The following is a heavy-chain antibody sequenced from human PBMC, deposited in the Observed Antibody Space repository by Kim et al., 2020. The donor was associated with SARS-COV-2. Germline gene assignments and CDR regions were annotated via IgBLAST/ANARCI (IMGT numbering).Heavy chain of an antibody. Sequence: LKSRVTRSVDTSKNQFSLKLSSVTAADTAVYYCARCVRVPAAISLNWFDPWGQGTLVTVSS. V-gene: IGHV4-34*01. D-gene: IGHD2-2*01. CDR3: ARCVRVPAAISLNWFDP. J-gene: IGHJ5*02.